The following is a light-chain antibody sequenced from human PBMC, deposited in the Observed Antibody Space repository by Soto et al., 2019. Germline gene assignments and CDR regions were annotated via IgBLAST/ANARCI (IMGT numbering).Light chain of an antibody. Sequence: EIVLTQSPGTLYISPGERATLSCRASQSVSSSYLAWYQQRPGQAPSLLIFGASSRATGIPDRFSGSGSGTDFTLTISRLEPEDFAVYYCQQYGSSPITFGQGTRLEIK. CDR1: QSVSSSY. V-gene: IGKV3-20*01. CDR3: QQYGSSPIT. CDR2: GAS. J-gene: IGKJ5*01.